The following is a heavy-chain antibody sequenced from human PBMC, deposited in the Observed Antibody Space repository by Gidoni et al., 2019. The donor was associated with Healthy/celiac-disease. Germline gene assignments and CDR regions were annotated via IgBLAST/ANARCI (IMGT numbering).Heavy chain of an antibody. CDR2: ISGSGCSP. CDR1: GFTFSSYA. CDR3: AKDLTTKSYYFDY. Sequence: EVQLLESGGGLVQPGGSLRLSCAASGFTFSSYAMSWVRQAQGKGLGWVAAISGSGCSPYYPDSVKGRFTISRDNSKNTLYLQMNSLRAEDTAVYYCAKDLTTKSYYFDYWGQGTLVTVSS. V-gene: IGHV3-23*01. D-gene: IGHD4-17*01. J-gene: IGHJ4*02.